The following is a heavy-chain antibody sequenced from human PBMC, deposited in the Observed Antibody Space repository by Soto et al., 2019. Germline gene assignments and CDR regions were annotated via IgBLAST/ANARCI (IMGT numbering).Heavy chain of an antibody. J-gene: IGHJ5*02. CDR1: GESISSSNW. CDR3: ARQQWLMPDWFDP. CDR2: IYHSGST. V-gene: IGHV4-4*02. Sequence: QVQLQESGPGLVKPSGTLSLTCDVSGESISSSNWWSWVRQPPGKGLEWIGEIYHSGSTNYNPSLKMPVTISAHEPKTHFSLKLNAVTAADTAVYYCARQQWLMPDWFDPWGQGTLVTVSS. D-gene: IGHD6-19*01.